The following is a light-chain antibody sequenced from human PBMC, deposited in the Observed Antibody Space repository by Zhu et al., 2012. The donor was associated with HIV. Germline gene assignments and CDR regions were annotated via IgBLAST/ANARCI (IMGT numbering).Light chain of an antibody. CDR3: QQRINWRLT. J-gene: IGKJ4*01. CDR2: DAS. CDR1: QSINIF. Sequence: IVLTQSPATLSLSPGEGATLSCRASQSINIFLAWYQQKPGQAPRLLIYDASKRASGIPARFSGSGSGTDFTLTISSLEPEDFAVYYCQQRINWRLTFGGGTKV. V-gene: IGKV3-11*01.